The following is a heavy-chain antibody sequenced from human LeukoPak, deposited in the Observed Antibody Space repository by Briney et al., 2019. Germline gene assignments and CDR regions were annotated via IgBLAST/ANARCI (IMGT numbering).Heavy chain of an antibody. J-gene: IGHJ4*02. CDR2: IYYSGST. Sequence: PSETLSLTCTVSGGSISSYYWSWIRQPPGKGLEWIGYIYYSGSTNYNPSLKSRVTISVDTSKNQFSLKLSSVTAAGTAVYYCAGEPYYYDSSGLPKYWGQGTLVTVSS. V-gene: IGHV4-59*01. CDR3: AGEPYYYDSSGLPKY. D-gene: IGHD3-22*01. CDR1: GGSISSYY.